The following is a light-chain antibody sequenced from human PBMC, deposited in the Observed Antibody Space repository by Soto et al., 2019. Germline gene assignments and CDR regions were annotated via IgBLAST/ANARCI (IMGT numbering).Light chain of an antibody. CDR3: QQYGSSPHT. Sequence: EIVLTQSPGTLSLSPGERATLSCRASQSVSSSYLAWYQHKPGQAPRLLIYGASRRATGIPDRFSGSGSGTDFTLTISRLEPEDCAVYYCQQYGSSPHTFVQGTKLEIK. CDR1: QSVSSSY. V-gene: IGKV3-20*01. J-gene: IGKJ2*01. CDR2: GAS.